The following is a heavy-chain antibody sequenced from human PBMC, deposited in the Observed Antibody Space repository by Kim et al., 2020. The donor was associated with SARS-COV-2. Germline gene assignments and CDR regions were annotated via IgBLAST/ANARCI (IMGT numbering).Heavy chain of an antibody. CDR3: ARDLRYFDWLLSLSRGSFDP. J-gene: IGHJ5*02. CDR1: GFTFSSYW. CDR2: IKQDGSEK. D-gene: IGHD3-9*01. Sequence: GGSLRLSCAASGFTFSSYWMSWVRQAPGKGLEWVANIKQDGSEKYYVDSVKGRFTISRDNAKNSLYLQMNSLRAEDTAVYYCARDLRYFDWLLSLSRGSFDPWGQGTLVTVSS. V-gene: IGHV3-7*01.